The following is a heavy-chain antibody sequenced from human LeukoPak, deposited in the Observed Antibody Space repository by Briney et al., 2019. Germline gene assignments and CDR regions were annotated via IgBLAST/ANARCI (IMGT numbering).Heavy chain of an antibody. CDR2: VYYTGNT. V-gene: IGHV4-59*01. CDR3: ARLLPNTLPGLPYNYHYLDV. J-gene: IGHJ6*03. D-gene: IGHD2-15*01. Sequence: PSETLSLTCTVSGGSMTNYYWSWIRQPPGKGLEWIGYVYYTGNTRYDPSLTSRVIISVDTSRNQFSLRLYSVTAADTAVYYRARLLPNTLPGLPYNYHYLDVWGKGTTVTVSS. CDR1: GGSMTNYY.